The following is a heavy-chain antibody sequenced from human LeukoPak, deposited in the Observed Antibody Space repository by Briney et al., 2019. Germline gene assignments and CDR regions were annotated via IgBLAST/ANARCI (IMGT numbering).Heavy chain of an antibody. J-gene: IGHJ4*02. Sequence: GGSLRLSCGASGXTHSSYDVSCVPHARGRGLECVSDLSGSGGSTYYADSVKGRFTISRDNSKHTPYLQMYSLRAEHTAVLYWAKDREDYYESSCYPDYWGEGALVTVSS. CDR1: GXTHSSYD. CDR3: AKDREDYYESSCYPDY. V-gene: IGHV3-23*01. CDR2: LSGSGGST. D-gene: IGHD3-22*01.